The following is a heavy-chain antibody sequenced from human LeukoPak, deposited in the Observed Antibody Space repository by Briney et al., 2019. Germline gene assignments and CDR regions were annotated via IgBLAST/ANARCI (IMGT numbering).Heavy chain of an antibody. CDR2: IYPGDSDT. V-gene: IGHV5-51*07. CDR3: ARPRRAKTYFDY. CDR1: GYSFTSYW. J-gene: IGHJ4*02. Sequence: NHGESLKISCKGSGYSFTSYWIGWVHQMPGKGLEWMGIIYPGDSDTRYSPSFQGQVTISADKSVSTASLQWSSLKASDTGFYYCARPRRAKTYFDYWGQGTLVTVSS.